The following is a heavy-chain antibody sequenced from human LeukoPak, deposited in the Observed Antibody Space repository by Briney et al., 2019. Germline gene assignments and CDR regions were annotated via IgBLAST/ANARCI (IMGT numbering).Heavy chain of an antibody. CDR1: GFTFSSYS. Sequence: GESLRLSCADSGFTFSSYSMNWVRHAPGKGMEWVSYIDIRGANMFYADSVKGLFTIFRDNAKNSLYVQMNSLRAEDTAFYYCVSGWYYSFDFWGKGSLVTVSS. J-gene: IGHJ5*01. CDR3: VSGWYYSFDF. V-gene: IGHV3-48*01. CDR2: IDIRGANM. D-gene: IGHD6-19*01.